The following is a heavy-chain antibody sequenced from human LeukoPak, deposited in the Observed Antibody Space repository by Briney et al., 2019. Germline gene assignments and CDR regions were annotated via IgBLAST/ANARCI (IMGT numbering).Heavy chain of an antibody. CDR2: INPSGGST. CDR3: ARAYIVVVLAARGNWFDP. V-gene: IGHV1-46*03. J-gene: IGHJ5*02. Sequence: ASVKVSCKASGYTFTSYYMHWVRQAPGQGLEWMGIINPSGGSTSYAQKFQGRVTMTRDTSTSTVYMELSSLRSEDTAVYYCARAYIVVVLAARGNWFDPWGQGTLVTVSS. CDR1: GYTFTSYY. D-gene: IGHD2-2*01.